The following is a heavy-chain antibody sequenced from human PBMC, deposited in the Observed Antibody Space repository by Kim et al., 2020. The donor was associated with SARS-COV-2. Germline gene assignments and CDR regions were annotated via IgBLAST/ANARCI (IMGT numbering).Heavy chain of an antibody. CDR1: GYTFTSYA. CDR3: ARDHLWVTAQSDAFDI. CDR2: INAGNGNT. Sequence: ASVKVSCKASGYTFTSYAMHWVRQAPGQRLEWMGWINAGNGNTKYSQKFQGRVTITRDTSASTAYMELSSLRSEDTAVYYCARDHLWVTAQSDAFDIWGQGTMLAVSS. D-gene: IGHD2-21*02. V-gene: IGHV1-3*01. J-gene: IGHJ3*02.